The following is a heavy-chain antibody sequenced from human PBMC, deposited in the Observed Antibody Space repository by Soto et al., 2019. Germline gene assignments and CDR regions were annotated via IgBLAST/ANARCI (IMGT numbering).Heavy chain of an antibody. D-gene: IGHD2-2*01. J-gene: IGHJ4*02. CDR1: GASISGFY. CDR3: ARIYCSSIRCSSHFDY. Sequence: SETLSLTCTVSGASISGFYWSWIRQPPGKGLEWIGSIYYSGSTTYNPSLKSRVTISVDTSKNQFSLKLTSVTAADTAVYFCARIYCSSIRCSSHFDYSGQGTLVTVSS. CDR2: IYYSGST. V-gene: IGHV4-59*08.